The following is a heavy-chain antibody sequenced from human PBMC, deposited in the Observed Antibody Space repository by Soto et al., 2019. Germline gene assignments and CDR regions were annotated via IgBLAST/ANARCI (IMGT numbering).Heavy chain of an antibody. V-gene: IGHV1-18*04. D-gene: IGHD6-19*01. CDR3: AREGPSVAAFWFDP. Sequence: GASVKVSCKASGYTFPNYGISWMRQAPGQGLEWMGWISGYNGKTNYAQRFQGRVTMTTDTPTSTAYMELRSLRSDDTAVYFCAREGPSVAAFWFDPWGQGTLVTVSS. J-gene: IGHJ5*02. CDR1: GYTFPNYG. CDR2: ISGYNGKT.